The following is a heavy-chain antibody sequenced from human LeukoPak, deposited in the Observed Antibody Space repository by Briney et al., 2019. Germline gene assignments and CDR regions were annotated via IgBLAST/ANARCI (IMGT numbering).Heavy chain of an antibody. CDR3: ARDKNGNYGRWGFDY. J-gene: IGHJ4*02. CDR1: VFTLCTTA. D-gene: IGHD4-17*01. CDR2: IWYDGSNK. Sequence: PGGSLRLPCAASVFTLCTTAMRWVRQAPGKGLEWVAVIWYDGSNKYYADSVKGRFTISRDNSKNTLYLQMNSLRAEDTAVYYCARDKNGNYGRWGFDYWGQGTLVTVSS. V-gene: IGHV3-33*08.